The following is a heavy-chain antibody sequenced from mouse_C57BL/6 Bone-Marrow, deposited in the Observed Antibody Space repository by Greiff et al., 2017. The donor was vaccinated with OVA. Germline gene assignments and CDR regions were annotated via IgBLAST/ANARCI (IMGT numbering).Heavy chain of an antibody. J-gene: IGHJ1*03. CDR1: GYTFTSYG. CDR3: AREAVVGELRYFDV. V-gene: IGHV1-81*01. Sequence: VQLVESGAELARPGASVKLSCKASGYTFTSYGISWVKQRTGQGLEWIGEIYPRSGNTYYNEKFKGKATLTADKSSSTAYMELRSLTSEDSAVYFCAREAVVGELRYFDVWGTGTTVTVSS. D-gene: IGHD1-1*01. CDR2: IYPRSGNT.